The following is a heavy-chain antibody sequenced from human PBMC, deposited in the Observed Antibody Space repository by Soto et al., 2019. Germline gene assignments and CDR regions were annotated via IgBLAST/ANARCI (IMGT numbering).Heavy chain of an antibody. CDR2: ISYDGSNK. CDR3: AKEGPYDILTGYYPNLGAFDI. J-gene: IGHJ3*02. V-gene: IGHV3-30*18. CDR1: GFTFSSYG. D-gene: IGHD3-9*01. Sequence: GGSLRLSCAASGFTFSSYGMHWVRQAPGKGLEWVAVISYDGSNKYYAHSVKGRFTISRDSSNNKPDLQMNGLRAEDTAVYYCAKEGPYDILTGYYPNLGAFDIWGQGTMVTVSS.